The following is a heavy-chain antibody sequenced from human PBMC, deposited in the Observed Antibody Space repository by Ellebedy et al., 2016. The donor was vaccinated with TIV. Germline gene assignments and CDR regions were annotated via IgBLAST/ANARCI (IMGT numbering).Heavy chain of an antibody. CDR3: ARDPGGMDV. J-gene: IGHJ6*02. Sequence: SETLSLTXAVYGGSFSGYYWSWIRQPPGKGLEWIGEINHSGSTYYNPSLKSRVTISVDTSKNQFSLKLSSVTAADTAVYYCARDPGGMDVWGQGTTVTVSS. CDR1: GGSFSGYY. V-gene: IGHV4-34*09. D-gene: IGHD2-8*02. CDR2: INHSGST.